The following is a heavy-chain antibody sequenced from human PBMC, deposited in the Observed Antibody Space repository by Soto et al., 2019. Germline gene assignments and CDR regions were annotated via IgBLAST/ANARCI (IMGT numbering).Heavy chain of an antibody. J-gene: IGHJ4*02. CDR3: ARAGYSAYGGDF. V-gene: IGHV1-18*01. CDR1: GYTFTTYG. Sequence: ASVKVSCKASGYTFTTYGISWVRLAPGQGLEWMGWISAYTGNTNYAQKFQGRVTMTADTSTTTVFMELTGLRSDDTAVYFCARAGYSAYGGDFWGQGSLVTVSS. D-gene: IGHD5-12*01. CDR2: ISAYTGNT.